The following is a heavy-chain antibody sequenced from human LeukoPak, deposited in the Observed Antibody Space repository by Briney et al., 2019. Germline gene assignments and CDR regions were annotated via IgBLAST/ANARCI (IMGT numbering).Heavy chain of an antibody. CDR2: LYTSGST. Sequence: SETLSLTCTVSGGSISSYYWSWLRQPAGKGLQWIGRLYTSGSTNYNPSLKSRLTMSVDTSKNQFSLKLSSVTAADTAVYYCARDLEVHEGLFDCWGQGTLVTVSS. CDR1: GGSISSYY. D-gene: IGHD1-1*01. V-gene: IGHV4-4*07. CDR3: ARDLEVHEGLFDC. J-gene: IGHJ4*02.